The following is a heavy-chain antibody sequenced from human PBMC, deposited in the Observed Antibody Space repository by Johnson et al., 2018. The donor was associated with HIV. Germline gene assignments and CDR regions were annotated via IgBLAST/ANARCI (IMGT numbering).Heavy chain of an antibody. CDR1: GFTFSSYG. CDR2: IWYDGSNK. D-gene: IGHD3-9*01. Sequence: QVQLVESGGGVVQPGRSLRLSCAASGFTFSSYGMHWVRQAPGKGLAWVAVIWYDGSNKYYADSVKGRFTISRDNSKNTLYLQMNSLRAEDTAVYYCAKTIARNDFDIWGQGTMVTVSS. CDR3: AKTIARNDFDI. V-gene: IGHV3-33*06. J-gene: IGHJ3*02.